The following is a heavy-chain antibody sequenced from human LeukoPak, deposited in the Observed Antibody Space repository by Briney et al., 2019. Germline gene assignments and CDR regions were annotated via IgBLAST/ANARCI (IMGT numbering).Heavy chain of an antibody. CDR1: GCSMSSYY. D-gene: IGHD5-12*01. CDR3: ARLKGPTDFLLASIDP. CDR2: IYTGGST. Sequence: SETLPLTCTVSGCSMSSYYWSWIRQPPGKGLEWSGYIYTGGSTNYNPSLKSRVTISVDTSKNEFSLKLSSVTAADTAVYYCARLKGPTDFLLASIDPWGQGTLVTVSS. V-gene: IGHV4-4*09. J-gene: IGHJ5*02.